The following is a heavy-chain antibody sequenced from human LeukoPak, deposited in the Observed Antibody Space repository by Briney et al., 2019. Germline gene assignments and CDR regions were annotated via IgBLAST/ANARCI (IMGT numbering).Heavy chain of an antibody. J-gene: IGHJ4*02. D-gene: IGHD6-19*01. Sequence: SETLSLTCTVSGGSISSSSYYWGWIRQPPGKGLEWIGSIYYSGSTYYNPSLKSRVTISVDTSKNQFSLKLSSVTAADTAVYYCARNSWLENSYFDYWGQGTLVTVSS. CDR2: IYYSGST. CDR3: ARNSWLENSYFDY. V-gene: IGHV4-39*01. CDR1: GGSISSSSYY.